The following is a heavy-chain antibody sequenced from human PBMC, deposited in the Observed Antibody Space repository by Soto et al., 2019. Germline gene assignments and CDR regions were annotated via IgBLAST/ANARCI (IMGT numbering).Heavy chain of an antibody. CDR2: IYYSGIT. CDR1: GGSISSSSYY. Sequence: SETLSLTCTVSGGSISSSSYYWGWIRQPPGKGLEWIGSIYYSGITYYNPSLKSRVTISVDTSKNQFSLKLSSVTAADTAVYYCARRGGLVYYYYYGMDVWGQGTTVTVSS. CDR3: ARRGGLVYYYYYGMDV. J-gene: IGHJ6*02. D-gene: IGHD3-3*01. V-gene: IGHV4-39*01.